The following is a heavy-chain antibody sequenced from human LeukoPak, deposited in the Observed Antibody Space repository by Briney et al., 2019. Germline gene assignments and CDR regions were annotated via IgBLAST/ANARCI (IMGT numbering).Heavy chain of an antibody. J-gene: IGHJ4*02. Sequence: ASVKDSCKASGYTFTGYYMHWVRQAPGQGLEWMGWINPNSGGTNYAQKFQGRVTMTRDTSISTAYMELSRLRSDDTAVYYCAREVGGSYCFDYWGQGTLVTVSS. D-gene: IGHD1-26*01. CDR2: INPNSGGT. CDR1: GYTFTGYY. V-gene: IGHV1-2*02. CDR3: AREVGGSYCFDY.